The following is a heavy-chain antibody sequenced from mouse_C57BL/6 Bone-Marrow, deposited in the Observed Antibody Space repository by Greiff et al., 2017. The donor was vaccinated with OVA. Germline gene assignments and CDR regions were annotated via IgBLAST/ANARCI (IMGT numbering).Heavy chain of an antibody. D-gene: IGHD3-1*01. Sequence: VKLMESGAELARPGASVKLSCKASGYTFTSYGISWVKQRTGQGLEWIGEIYPRSGNTYYNEKFKGKATLTADKSSSTAYMELRSLTSEDSAVYFCARKGYSRNYWGQGTTLTVSS. CDR1: GYTFTSYG. CDR3: ARKGYSRNY. V-gene: IGHV1-81*01. CDR2: IYPRSGNT. J-gene: IGHJ2*01.